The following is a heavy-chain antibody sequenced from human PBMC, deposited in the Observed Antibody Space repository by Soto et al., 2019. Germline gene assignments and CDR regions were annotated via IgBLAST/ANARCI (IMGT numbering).Heavy chain of an antibody. CDR3: ARAGAAPYYYYGMDV. J-gene: IGHJ6*02. CDR1: GYTFSTSG. V-gene: IGHV1-18*01. CDR2: MSTYNGDT. Sequence: QVQLVQSGAEVRKPGASVKVSCKASGYTFSTSGLSWLRQSPGQGIAWMGWMSTYNGDTNDAPKFQDRVTMTSDTSTSTVYMELRSLRADDTAVDYCARAGAAPYYYYGMDVWGQGTRVTVSS. D-gene: IGHD2-15*01.